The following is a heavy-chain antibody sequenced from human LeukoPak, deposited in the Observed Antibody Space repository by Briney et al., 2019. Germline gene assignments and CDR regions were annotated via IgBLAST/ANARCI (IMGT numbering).Heavy chain of an antibody. CDR2: ISGSGGST. Sequence: GGSLRLSCAASGFTFSSYAMSWVRQAPGKGLEWVSAISGSGGSTYYTDSVKGRFTISRDNAKNSLYLQMNSLRAEDTAVYYCARDRGYDSSGYYAYYFDYWGQGTLVTVSS. V-gene: IGHV3-23*01. D-gene: IGHD3-22*01. J-gene: IGHJ4*02. CDR3: ARDRGYDSSGYYAYYFDY. CDR1: GFTFSSYA.